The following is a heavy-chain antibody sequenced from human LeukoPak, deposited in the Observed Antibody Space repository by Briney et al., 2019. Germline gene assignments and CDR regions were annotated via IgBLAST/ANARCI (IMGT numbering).Heavy chain of an antibody. Sequence: TETLSLTCSVSGGSVSSYYWSWIRQPAGKGLEWIGRISASGSSNYNPSLRSRVIMSVDTPKNQFSLNLSSVTAADTAVYYCATEGGGPRWLDPWGQGTLVTVSS. J-gene: IGHJ5*02. CDR2: ISASGSS. CDR1: GGSVSSYY. D-gene: IGHD6-25*01. V-gene: IGHV4-4*07. CDR3: ATEGGGPRWLDP.